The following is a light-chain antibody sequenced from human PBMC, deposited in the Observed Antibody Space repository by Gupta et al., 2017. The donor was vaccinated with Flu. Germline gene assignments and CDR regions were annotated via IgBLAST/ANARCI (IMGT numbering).Light chain of an antibody. J-gene: IGLJ3*02. CDR2: DDR. Sequence: SYVLTLPPSVSVAPGQTARITCGGNNIGIKSVHWYQQKPGQAPVLVVYDDRHRPSGIPERFSGSNSENTATLKISRVEAGDEADDYCHVWDSSSDHWVFGGGTKMTVL. V-gene: IGLV3-21*02. CDR3: HVWDSSSDHWV. CDR1: NIGIKS.